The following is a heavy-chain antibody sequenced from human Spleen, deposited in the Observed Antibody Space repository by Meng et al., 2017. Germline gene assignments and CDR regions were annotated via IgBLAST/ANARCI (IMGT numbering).Heavy chain of an antibody. CDR2: IHYSGSI. Sequence: QGQLQVWGPGLLKPSATLDLTGSVSGASISRSRYYWGWIRQPPGKGLEWIGSIHYSGSIDYNPSLKSRVTISVDTSKNQFSLNLSSVTAADTAVYYCARERDGYNDNWGQGTLVTVSS. CDR1: GASISRSRYY. D-gene: IGHD5-24*01. V-gene: IGHV4-39*07. CDR3: ARERDGYNDN. J-gene: IGHJ4*02.